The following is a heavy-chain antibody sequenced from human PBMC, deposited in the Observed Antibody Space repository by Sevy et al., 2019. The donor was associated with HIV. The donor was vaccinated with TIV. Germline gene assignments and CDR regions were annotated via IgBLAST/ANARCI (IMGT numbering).Heavy chain of an antibody. Sequence: GGSLRLSCAASGFTFSSYAMSWVRQAPGKGLEWVSAISGSGGSTYYADSVKGRFTISRDNSKNTLYLQMNSLRAEDMAVYYCARWGAAAAGNYFQHWGQGTLVTVSS. CDR1: GFTFSSYA. CDR3: ARWGAAAAGNYFQH. D-gene: IGHD6-13*01. CDR2: ISGSGGST. V-gene: IGHV3-23*01. J-gene: IGHJ1*01.